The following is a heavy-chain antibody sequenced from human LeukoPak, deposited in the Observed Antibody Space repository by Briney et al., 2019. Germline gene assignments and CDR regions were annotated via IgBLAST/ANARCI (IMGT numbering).Heavy chain of an antibody. CDR1: GFTFSSYG. CDR2: ISYDGSNK. CDR3: ARTGFVVVTSPADY. J-gene: IGHJ4*02. V-gene: IGHV3-30*03. Sequence: GGSLRLSCAASGFTFSSYGMHWVRQAPGKGLEWVAVISYDGSNKYYADSVKGRFTTSRDNSKNTLYLQMNSLRAEDTAVYYCARTGFVVVTSPADYWGQGTLVTVSS. D-gene: IGHD2-21*02.